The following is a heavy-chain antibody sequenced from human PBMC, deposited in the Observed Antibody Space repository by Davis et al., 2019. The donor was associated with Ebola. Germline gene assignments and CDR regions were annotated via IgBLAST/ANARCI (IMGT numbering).Heavy chain of an antibody. CDR1: GGSISSSNW. CDR2: IYHSGST. Sequence: GSLRLSCAVSGGSISSSNWWNWVRQPPGKGLEWIVEIYHSGSTNYNPSLRSRVTISVDKSNNQFSLKLSSVTAADTAVYYCATSYGDFLHAFDIWGQGTMVTVSS. D-gene: IGHD4-17*01. CDR3: ATSYGDFLHAFDI. J-gene: IGHJ3*02. V-gene: IGHV4-4*02.